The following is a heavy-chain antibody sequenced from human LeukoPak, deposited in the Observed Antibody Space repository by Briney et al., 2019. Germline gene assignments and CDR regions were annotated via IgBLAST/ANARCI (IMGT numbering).Heavy chain of an antibody. CDR3: ARMGGSNWNREVNWFDP. CDR2: ISYDGSNK. Sequence: GGSLRLSCAASGFTFSSYAMHWVRQAPGKGLEWVAVISYDGSNKYYADSVKGRFTISRDNAQNSVYLQMASLRAEDTAVYYCARMGGSNWNREVNWFDPWGQGTLVTVSS. D-gene: IGHD1-1*01. J-gene: IGHJ5*02. CDR1: GFTFSSYA. V-gene: IGHV3-30*14.